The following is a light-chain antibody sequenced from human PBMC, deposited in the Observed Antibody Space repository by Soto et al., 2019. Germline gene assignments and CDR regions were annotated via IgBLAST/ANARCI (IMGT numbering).Light chain of an antibody. V-gene: IGLV2-14*03. CDR2: DVS. Sequence: QSVLTQPASVSGSPGQSITISCTGTSSDVGNYNYVSRYQYHPGKAPKLMIFDVSNRPSGVSDRFSGSKSGNTASLTISGLQAEDEADFYCRSYTSSSARVFGGGTQLTVL. J-gene: IGLJ3*02. CDR1: SSDVGNYNY. CDR3: RSYTSSSARV.